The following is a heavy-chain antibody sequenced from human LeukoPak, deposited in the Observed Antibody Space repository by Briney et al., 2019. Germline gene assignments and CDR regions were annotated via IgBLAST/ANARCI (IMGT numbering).Heavy chain of an antibody. CDR1: SGSFSGYY. D-gene: IGHD1-26*01. V-gene: IGHV4-34*01. CDR3: ARGRWEVRFDP. Sequence: SETLSLTCAVYSGSFSGYYWSWVRQPPGKGLEWIGEISHIGSTNYNPSLESRVTISVDTSKNQFSLKLSSVTAADTAVYYCARGRWEVRFDPWGQGTLVTVSS. J-gene: IGHJ5*02. CDR2: ISHIGST.